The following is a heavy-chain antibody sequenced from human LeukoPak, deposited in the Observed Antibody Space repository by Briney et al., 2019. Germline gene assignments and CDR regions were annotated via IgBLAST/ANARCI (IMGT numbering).Heavy chain of an antibody. CDR3: ARGLMFGTPSEFDP. CDR1: GGTFSSYA. J-gene: IGHJ5*02. V-gene: IGHV1-69*13. D-gene: IGHD3-10*02. CDR2: IIPIFGTA. Sequence: GASVKVSCKASGGTFSSYATSWVRQAPGQGLEWMGGIIPIFGTANYAQKFQGRVTITADESTSTAYMELSSLRSEDTAVYYCARGLMFGTPSEFDPWGQGTLVTVSS.